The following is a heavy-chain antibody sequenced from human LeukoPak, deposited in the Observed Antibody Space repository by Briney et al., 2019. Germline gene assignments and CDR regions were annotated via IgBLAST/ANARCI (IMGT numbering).Heavy chain of an antibody. Sequence: SVKVSCKASGGTFSSYAISWVRQAPGQGLEWMGRIIPILGIANYAQKFQGRVTITADKSTSTAYMELSSLRSEDTAVYYCAKYYYDSSGYYYWGQGTRVTVSS. CDR1: GGTFSSYA. CDR3: AKYYYDSSGYYY. J-gene: IGHJ4*02. D-gene: IGHD3-22*01. V-gene: IGHV1-69*04. CDR2: IIPILGIA.